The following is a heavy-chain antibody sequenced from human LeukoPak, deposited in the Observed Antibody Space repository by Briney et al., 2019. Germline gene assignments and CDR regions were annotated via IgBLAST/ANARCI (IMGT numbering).Heavy chain of an antibody. CDR3: AKSWRPRRWPDSFDP. D-gene: IGHD5-24*01. V-gene: IGHV4-59*01. J-gene: IGHJ5*02. Sequence: SETLSLTCTVSGGSISSYYWSWIRQPPGKGLEWIGYIYNSGSTNHNPSLRSRVTISVDTSNNQFSLKLSSVTAADTAVYYCAKSWRPRRWPDSFDPWGQGTLVTVSS. CDR2: IYNSGST. CDR1: GGSISSYY.